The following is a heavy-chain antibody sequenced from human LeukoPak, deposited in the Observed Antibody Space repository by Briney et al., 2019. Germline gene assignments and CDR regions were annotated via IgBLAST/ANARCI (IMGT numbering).Heavy chain of an antibody. J-gene: IGHJ3*02. V-gene: IGHV4-59*01. CDR3: ARDQVAAAATGAFDI. D-gene: IGHD6-13*01. CDR2: IYYSGST. CDR1: GGSISNYY. Sequence: SETLSLTCTVSGGSISNYYWSWIRQPPGKGLEWIGYIYYSGSTNYNPSLKSRVTISVDTSKNQFSLKLSSVTAADTAVYYCARDQVAAAATGAFDIWGQGTMVTVSS.